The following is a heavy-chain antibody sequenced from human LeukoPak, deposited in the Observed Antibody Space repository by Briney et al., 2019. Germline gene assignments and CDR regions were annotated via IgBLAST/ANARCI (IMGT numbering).Heavy chain of an antibody. D-gene: IGHD3-22*01. CDR2: ISAYNGNT. J-gene: IGHJ4*02. CDR3: ARDYYDSSGYLDFDY. CDR1: GYTFTGYG. Sequence: GASVKVSCKASGYTFTGYGISWVRQAPGQGLEWMGWISAYNGNTNYAQKLQGRVTMTTDTSTSTAYMELRSLRSDDTAVCYCARDYYDSSGYLDFDYWGQGTLVTVSS. V-gene: IGHV1-18*01.